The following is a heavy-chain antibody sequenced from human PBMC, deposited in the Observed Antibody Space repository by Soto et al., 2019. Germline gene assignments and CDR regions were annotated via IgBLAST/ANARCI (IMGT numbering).Heavy chain of an antibody. Sequence: PGGSLRLSCAASGFTFSSYGMHWVRQAPGKGLEWVAVIWYDGSNKYYADSVKGRFTISRDNSKNTLYLQMNSLRAEDTAVYYCARERGDVLIWFGESGSGMDVWGQGTTVTVS. CDR1: GFTFSSYG. J-gene: IGHJ6*02. CDR3: ARERGDVLIWFGESGSGMDV. V-gene: IGHV3-33*01. D-gene: IGHD3-10*01. CDR2: IWYDGSNK.